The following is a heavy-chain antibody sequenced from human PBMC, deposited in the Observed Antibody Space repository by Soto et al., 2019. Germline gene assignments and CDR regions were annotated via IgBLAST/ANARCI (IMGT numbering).Heavy chain of an antibody. CDR3: GGQDYGAKGYYFES. V-gene: IGHV4-39*01. J-gene: IGHJ4*02. CDR2: IYYIGNT. D-gene: IGHD4-17*01. CDR1: NGYISSRSSY. Sequence: QLQLQESGSGLVKPSEPLSLTCIVSNGYISSRSSYWGWIRQTPGKGLEWIGSIYYIGNTYYNPSLKSRVTLSIDASKTQFSLKMNSVTAADTAVYFCGGQDYGAKGYYFESWGQGALVTVSS.